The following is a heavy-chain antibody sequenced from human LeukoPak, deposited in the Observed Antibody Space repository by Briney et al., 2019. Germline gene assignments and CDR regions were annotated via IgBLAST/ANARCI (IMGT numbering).Heavy chain of an antibody. V-gene: IGHV1-2*02. CDR2: INPNTGGT. J-gene: IGHJ4*02. Sequence: ASVKVSCKTSGYTFTAYYIHWVRQAPGQGLEWMGWINPNTGGTDYTPKFQGRVTMTSDSSVSAVFVELGSLKSDDTAVYYCVRDSITAPHCYDYWGQGTLVTVSS. D-gene: IGHD2-21*01. CDR1: GYTFTAYY. CDR3: VRDSITAPHCYDY.